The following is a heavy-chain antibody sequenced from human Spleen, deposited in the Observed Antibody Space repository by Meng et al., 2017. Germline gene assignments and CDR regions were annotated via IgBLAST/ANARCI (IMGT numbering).Heavy chain of an antibody. CDR1: GYTFTGYY. D-gene: IGHD6-19*01. J-gene: IGHJ4*02. CDR3: ARLLQWLWSYFDY. V-gene: IGHV1-2*06. Sequence: ASVKVSCKASGYTFTGYYMHWVRQAPGQGLEWMGRINPDSGGANYAQKFQGRVTMTRDTSISTAYMELSSLTSDDTAVYYCARLLQWLWSYFDYWGQGTLVTVSS. CDR2: INPDSGGA.